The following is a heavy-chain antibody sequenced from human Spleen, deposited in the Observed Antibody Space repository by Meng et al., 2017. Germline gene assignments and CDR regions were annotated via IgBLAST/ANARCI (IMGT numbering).Heavy chain of an antibody. Sequence: ASVKVSCKASGYTFTSYYMHWVRQAPGQGLEWMGIINPSGGSTSYAQKFQGRVTMTRDTSTSTVYMELRSLTSDDTAVYYCATRGNPYLDRWGQGTLVTVSS. CDR1: GYTFTSYY. CDR2: INPSGGST. V-gene: IGHV1-46*01. J-gene: IGHJ4*02. CDR3: ATRGNPYLDR.